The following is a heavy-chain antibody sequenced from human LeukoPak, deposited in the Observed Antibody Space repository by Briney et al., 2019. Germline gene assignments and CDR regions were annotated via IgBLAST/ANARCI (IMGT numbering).Heavy chain of an antibody. CDR3: ARGRCGGGSCPFGY. J-gene: IGHJ4*02. CDR1: GGSFSGYY. V-gene: IGHV4-34*01. Sequence: SETLSLTCAVYGGSFSGYYWSWIRQPPGKGLEWIGEINHSGSTNYNPSLKSRVTISVDTSKNQFSLKLSSVTAADTAVYYCARGRCGGGSCPFGYWGQGTLVTVSS. D-gene: IGHD2-15*01. CDR2: INHSGST.